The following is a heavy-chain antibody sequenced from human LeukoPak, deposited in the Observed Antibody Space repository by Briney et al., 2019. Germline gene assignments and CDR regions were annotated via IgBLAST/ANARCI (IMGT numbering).Heavy chain of an antibody. CDR3: AKDSSVLPNALDL. J-gene: IGHJ3*01. CDR1: GIRFDRHA. CDR2: ISYSGSSP. Sequence: GGSLRLSCAASGIRFDRHAMTWVRQAPGKGLEWVSAISYSGSSPYYGDSVKGRFTISRDNSKNTVYLQMNSLRDEDTALYYCAKDSSVLPNALDLWGQGTMVTVSS. V-gene: IGHV3-23*01. D-gene: IGHD4/OR15-4a*01.